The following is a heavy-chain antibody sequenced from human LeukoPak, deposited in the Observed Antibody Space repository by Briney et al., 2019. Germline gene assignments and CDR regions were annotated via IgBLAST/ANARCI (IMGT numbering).Heavy chain of an antibody. D-gene: IGHD2-2*01. CDR2: FYYDGST. CDR3: VRRPHVDMPV. CDR1: GGSFSSSSYY. Sequence: SETLSLTCTVSGGSFSSSSYYWAWIRRPPGKGLEWIGSFYYDGSTYYNPSLKSRVSVSVDTSKNQFSLRLTSVTAADTAFYYCVRRPHVDMPVWGQGTLVTVSS. J-gene: IGHJ3*01. V-gene: IGHV4-39*01.